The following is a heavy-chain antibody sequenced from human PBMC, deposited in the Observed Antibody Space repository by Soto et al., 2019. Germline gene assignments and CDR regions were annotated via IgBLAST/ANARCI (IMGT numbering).Heavy chain of an antibody. CDR2: IRSKAYGGTT. CDR1: GFTFGDYA. J-gene: IGHJ6*03. CDR3: TRDVESSSSEDFGYYYYMDV. Sequence: GGSLRLSCTASGFTFGDYAMSWFRQAPGKGLEWVGFIRSKAYGGTTEYAASVKGRFTISRDDSKSIAYLQMNSLKTEDTAVYYCTRDVESSSSEDFGYYYYMDVWGKGTTVTVSS. D-gene: IGHD6-6*01. V-gene: IGHV3-49*03.